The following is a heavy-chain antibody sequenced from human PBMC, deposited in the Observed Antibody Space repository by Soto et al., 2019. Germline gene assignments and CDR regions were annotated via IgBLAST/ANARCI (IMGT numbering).Heavy chain of an antibody. D-gene: IGHD5-18*01. CDR1: GFTFSSYA. CDR2: ISGSGGST. CDR3: AKDFGSLSYSYGFSDAFDI. V-gene: IGHV3-23*01. J-gene: IGHJ3*02. Sequence: GGSLRLSCAASGFTFSSYAMSWVRQAPGKGLEWVSAISGSGGSTYYADSVKGRFTISRDNSKNTLYLQMNSLRAEDTAVYYCAKDFGSLSYSYGFSDAFDIWGQGTMVTVSS.